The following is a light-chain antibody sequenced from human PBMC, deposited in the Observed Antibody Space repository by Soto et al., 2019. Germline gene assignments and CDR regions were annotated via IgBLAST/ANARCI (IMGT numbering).Light chain of an antibody. V-gene: IGKV1-9*01. Sequence: DIQLTQSPSFLSASVGDRVTITCRASQGISSYLAWYQQKPGKAPKLLIYAASTLQSGVPSRFSGSGSGTDCTLTLSSLQPEDFATYYCQHLNSYPYTFGQGTKLEIK. J-gene: IGKJ2*01. CDR2: AAS. CDR1: QGISSY. CDR3: QHLNSYPYT.